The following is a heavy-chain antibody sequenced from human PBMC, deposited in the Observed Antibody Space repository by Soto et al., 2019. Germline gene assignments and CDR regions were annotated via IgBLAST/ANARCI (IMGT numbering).Heavy chain of an antibody. D-gene: IGHD3-9*01. J-gene: IGHJ5*02. CDR1: GGSVSSGSYY. CDR2: IYYSGST. CDR3: AATYYDILTGYYRFDP. V-gene: IGHV4-61*01. Sequence: KTSETLSLTCTVSGGSVSSGSYYWSWIRQPPGKGLEWIGYIYYSGSTNYNPSLKSRVTISVDTSKNQFSLKLSSVTAADTAVYYCAATYYDILTGYYRFDPWGQGTLVTAPQ.